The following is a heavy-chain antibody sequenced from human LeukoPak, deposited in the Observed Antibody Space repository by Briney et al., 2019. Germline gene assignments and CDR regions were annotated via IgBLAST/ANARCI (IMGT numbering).Heavy chain of an antibody. D-gene: IGHD6-19*01. CDR2: ISWNSGSI. CDR1: GFTFDDYA. CDR3: TRLPIAVADTPLSSTYYYYYYGMDV. V-gene: IGHV3-9*01. Sequence: GGSLRLSCAASGFTFDDYAMHWVRQAPGKGLEWVSGISWNSGSIGYADSVKGRFTISRDNAKNSLYLQMNSLRAEDTALYYCTRLPIAVADTPLSSTYYYYYYGMDVWGQGTTVTVSS. J-gene: IGHJ6*02.